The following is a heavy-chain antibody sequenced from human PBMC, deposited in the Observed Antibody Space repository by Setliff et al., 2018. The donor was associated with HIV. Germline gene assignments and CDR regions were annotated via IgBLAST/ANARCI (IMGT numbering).Heavy chain of an antibody. CDR2: INQVESEK. CDR1: GFTFSSFW. Sequence: GGSLRLSCAPSGFTFSSFWMSWVRQAPGKGLEWVANINQVESEKYYVDSVKGRFTISRDDARNSVYLQMNNLRAEDTAVYYCARDSVRGASWYPGGDRWGQGTLVTVSS. V-gene: IGHV3-7*01. D-gene: IGHD3-10*01. J-gene: IGHJ5*02. CDR3: ARDSVRGASWYPGGDR.